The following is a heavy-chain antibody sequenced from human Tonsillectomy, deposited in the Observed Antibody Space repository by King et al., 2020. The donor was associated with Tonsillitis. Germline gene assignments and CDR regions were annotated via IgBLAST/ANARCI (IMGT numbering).Heavy chain of an antibody. V-gene: IGHV3-30*18. CDR3: AKGIWKLPRYTLLNEAFDI. J-gene: IGHJ3*02. CDR2: ISYDGSNK. CDR1: GFTFSNYG. Sequence: VQLVESGGGVVQPGRSLRLSCAASGFTFSNYGMHWVRQAPGKGLEWVAVISYDGSNKYYADSVRGRFTISRDNSKNALYLQMNSLRPEDTAVYYCAKGIWKLPRYTLLNEAFDIWGQGTMVTVSS. D-gene: IGHD2-15*01.